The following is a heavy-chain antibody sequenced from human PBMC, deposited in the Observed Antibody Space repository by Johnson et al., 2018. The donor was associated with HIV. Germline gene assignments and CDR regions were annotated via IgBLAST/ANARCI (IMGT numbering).Heavy chain of an antibody. J-gene: IGHJ3*02. V-gene: IGHV3-30*04. CDR1: GFTFSSYA. CDR3: AKDWARIAAAQFDI. CDR2: ISYDGSNK. D-gene: IGHD6-13*01. Sequence: QLVESGGDVVQPGRSLRLSCAASGFTFSSYAMHWVRQAPGKGLEWVAVISYDGSNKYYADSVKGRFTISRDNSKNTLHLQMNSLRAEDTAVYYCAKDWARIAAAQFDIWGQGTMVTVSS.